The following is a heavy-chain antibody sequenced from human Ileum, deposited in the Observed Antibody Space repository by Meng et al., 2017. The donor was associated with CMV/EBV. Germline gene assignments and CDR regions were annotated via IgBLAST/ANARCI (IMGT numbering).Heavy chain of an antibody. J-gene: IGHJ3*01. CDR1: GVAFRNNY. V-gene: IGHV3-30*18. Sequence: GESLKISCSGSGVAFRNNYLHWARQAPGKGPEWLSLSPYYGYDAYYAASVRGRFTISKDNSGTVVTLQMNTLRSGDTAVYYCVKSRATLGAFDLWGRGTQVTVSS. CDR3: VKSRATLGAFDL. CDR2: SPYYGYDA.